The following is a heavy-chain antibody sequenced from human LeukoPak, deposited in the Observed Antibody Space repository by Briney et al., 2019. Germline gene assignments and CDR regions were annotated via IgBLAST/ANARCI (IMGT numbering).Heavy chain of an antibody. CDR2: IHADGGRT. CDR1: GFAFADYA. D-gene: IGHD1-26*01. J-gene: IGHJ6*02. V-gene: IGHV3-43*02. CDR3: SAWAFSHGLDV. Sequence: PGGSLRLSCAASGFAFADYAMHWVRQIPGKGLECVAHIHADGGRTFYADSVKGRFTVFRDNAKNSLFLEMDSLTSDDTAFYYCSAWAFSHGLDVWGQGATVIVSS.